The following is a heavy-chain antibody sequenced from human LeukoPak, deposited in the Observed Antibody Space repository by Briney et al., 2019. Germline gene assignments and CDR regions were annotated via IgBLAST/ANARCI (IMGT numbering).Heavy chain of an antibody. CDR3: ARVQWLRSWYFDY. V-gene: IGHV3-53*01. Sequence: GSLRLSCAASGFTVSSNYMSWVRQAPGKGLEWVSVIYSGGSTYYADSVKGRFTISRDNSKNTLYLQMNSLRAEDTAVYYCARVQWLRSWYFDYWGQGTLVTVSS. D-gene: IGHD5-12*01. J-gene: IGHJ4*02. CDR1: GFTVSSNY. CDR2: IYSGGST.